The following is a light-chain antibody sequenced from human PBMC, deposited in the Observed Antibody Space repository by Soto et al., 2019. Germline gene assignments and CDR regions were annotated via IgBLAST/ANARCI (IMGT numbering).Light chain of an antibody. CDR1: SSDVGGSNY. CDR2: EVS. Sequence: QSALIQPASVSGSPGQSITISCTGTSSDVGGSNYVSWYQHHPHRAPKLLIYEVSNRPSGVSNRFSGSKSGNTASLTISGLQAEDEADYYCSSYTSSSTYVFGTGTKVTVL. V-gene: IGLV2-14*01. J-gene: IGLJ1*01. CDR3: SSYTSSSTYV.